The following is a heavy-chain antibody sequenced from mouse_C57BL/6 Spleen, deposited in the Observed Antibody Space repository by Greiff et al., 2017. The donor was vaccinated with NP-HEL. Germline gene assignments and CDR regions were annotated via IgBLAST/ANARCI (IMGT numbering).Heavy chain of an antibody. CDR2: IYTSDSAN. CDR1: GYTFTSYW. Sequence: VQLQQPGAELVRPGSSVKLSCKASGYTFTSYWMDWVKQRTGQGLEWIGNIYTSDSANHYNQKFKNKATWTVDKSSITAYMQPSSLTSVDSAFYYCASRDYYGRSPFYWGQGTTLTVSS. D-gene: IGHD1-1*01. V-gene: IGHV1-61*01. CDR3: ASRDYYGRSPFY. J-gene: IGHJ2*01.